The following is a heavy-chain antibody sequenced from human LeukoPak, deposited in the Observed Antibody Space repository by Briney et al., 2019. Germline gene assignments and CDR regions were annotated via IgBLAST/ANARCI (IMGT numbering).Heavy chain of an antibody. J-gene: IGHJ3*02. V-gene: IGHV4-34*01. CDR3: AREPNWNERAFDI. CDR1: GGSFSGYY. D-gene: IGHD1-1*01. Sequence: SETLSLTCAVYGGSFSGYYWSWIRQPPGKGLEWIGEINHSGSTNYNPSLKSRVTISVDTSKNQFSLKLSSVTAADTAVYYCAREPNWNERAFDIWGQGTMVTVSS. CDR2: INHSGST.